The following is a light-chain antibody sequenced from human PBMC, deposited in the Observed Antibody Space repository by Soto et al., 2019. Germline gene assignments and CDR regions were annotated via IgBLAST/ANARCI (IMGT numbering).Light chain of an antibody. Sequence: QAVVTQEASLSVSPGTTVTLTCGLSSGSVTANYYPSWYQQTPGQAPRTLIYNTNTRSSGVPDRFSGSILGNKAALTITGAQADDESGYYCVLYMGSGIWVFGGGTKVTVL. CDR2: NTN. J-gene: IGLJ3*02. CDR1: SGSVTANYY. CDR3: VLYMGSGIWV. V-gene: IGLV8-61*01.